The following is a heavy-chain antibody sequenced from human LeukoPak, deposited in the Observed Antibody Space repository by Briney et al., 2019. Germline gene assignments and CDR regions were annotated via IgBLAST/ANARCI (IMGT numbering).Heavy chain of an antibody. CDR3: ARGYGDYGGWTPRFDY. V-gene: IGHV4-30-4*01. CDR1: GGSISSGDYY. D-gene: IGHD4-17*01. J-gene: IGHJ4*02. Sequence: SETLSLTCTVSGGSISSGDYYWSWIRQPPGKGLEWIGYIYYSGSTYYNPSLKSRVTISVDTSKNQFSLKLSSVTAADTAVYYRARGYGDYGGWTPRFDYWGQGTLVTVSS. CDR2: IYYSGST.